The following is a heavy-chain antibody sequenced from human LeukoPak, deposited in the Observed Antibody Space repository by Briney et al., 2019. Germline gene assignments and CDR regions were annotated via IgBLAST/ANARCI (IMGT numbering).Heavy chain of an antibody. J-gene: IGHJ1*01. CDR1: GGSINNYY. D-gene: IGHD3-22*01. CDR2: IYYSGTT. V-gene: IGHV4-59*08. Sequence: PSETLSLTCTVSGGSINNYYWSWIRQPPGKGLEWIGYIYYSGTTNYNPSLKSRVTISVDTSKNQFSLKLSSVTAADTAVYYCARHPYDTSGGAEYFQHWGQGTLVTVSS. CDR3: ARHPYDTSGGAEYFQH.